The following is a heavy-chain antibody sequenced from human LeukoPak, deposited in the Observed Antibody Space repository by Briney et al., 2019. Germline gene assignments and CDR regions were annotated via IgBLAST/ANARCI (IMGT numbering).Heavy chain of an antibody. V-gene: IGHV4-61*02. Sequence: PSQTLSLTCIVSGGSISRGNWNWIRQPAGKGLEWMGRIYNSGSTNYNPSLKSRVTIATDMSKNQVSLRLSSVTAADTAVYYCARHGKQQLVYYWGQGTLVTVSS. CDR3: ARHGKQQLVYY. CDR2: IYNSGST. J-gene: IGHJ4*02. D-gene: IGHD6-13*01. CDR1: GGSISRGN.